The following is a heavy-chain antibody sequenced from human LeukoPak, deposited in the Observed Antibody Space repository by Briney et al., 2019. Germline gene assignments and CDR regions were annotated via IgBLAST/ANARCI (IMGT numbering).Heavy chain of an antibody. J-gene: IGHJ4*02. V-gene: IGHV3-66*04. Sequence: GGSLRLSCAASGFTFSSYAMSWVRQAPGKGLEWVSVIYSGGGTYYADSVKGRFTISRDNSNNTLYLQMSTLRAEDTAVYYCASHRGTYWGQGTLVTVSS. CDR2: IYSGGGT. CDR3: ASHRGTY. CDR1: GFTFSSYA.